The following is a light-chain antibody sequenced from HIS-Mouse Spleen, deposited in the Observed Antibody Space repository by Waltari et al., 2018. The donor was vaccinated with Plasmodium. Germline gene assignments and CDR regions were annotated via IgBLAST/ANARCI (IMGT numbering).Light chain of an antibody. CDR2: AAS. CDR3: QQSYSTWT. V-gene: IGKV1-39*01. J-gene: IGKJ1*01. Sequence: DIQMTPSPSSLSASVGDRVTITCRASQSISKYLNWYQQKPGKAPKFLIYAASTLQSGVPSRFSGSGSGTDFTLTISSLQPEDFATYYCQQSYSTWTFGQGTKVEIK. CDR1: QSISKY.